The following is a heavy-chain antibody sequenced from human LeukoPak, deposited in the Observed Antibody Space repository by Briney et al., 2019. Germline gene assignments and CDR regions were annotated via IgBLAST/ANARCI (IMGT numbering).Heavy chain of an antibody. CDR2: IYPGNSDT. CDR1: GYIFTTYW. CDR3: ARRDYYDSSGYYFYFDY. V-gene: IGHV5-51*01. D-gene: IGHD3-22*01. Sequence: GESLKISCRGSGYIFTTYWIGWVRQMPGKGLEWMGLIYPGNSDTRYSPSFQGQVTISADKSISTAYLQWSSLKASDTAMYYCARRDYYDSSGYYFYFDYWGQGTLVTVSS. J-gene: IGHJ4*02.